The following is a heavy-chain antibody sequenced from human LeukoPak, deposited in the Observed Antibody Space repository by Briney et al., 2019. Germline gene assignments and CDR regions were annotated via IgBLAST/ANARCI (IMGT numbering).Heavy chain of an antibody. J-gene: IGHJ3*02. CDR2: IYTSGST. CDR1: GGSISSYY. CDR3: ASSGGPVDAFDI. Sequence: SETPSLTCTVSGGSISSYYWSWIRQPAGKGLEWIGLIYTSGSTNYNPSLKSRVTISVDTSKNQFSLKLSSVTAADTAVYYCASSGGPVDAFDIWGQGTMVTVSS. V-gene: IGHV4-4*07. D-gene: IGHD3-10*01.